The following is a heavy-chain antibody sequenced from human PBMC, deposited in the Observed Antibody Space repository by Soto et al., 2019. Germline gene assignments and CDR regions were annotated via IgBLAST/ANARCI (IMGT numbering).Heavy chain of an antibody. Sequence: EVQLVESGGGLVQPGGSLRLSCAASGFTFSSYSMNWVRQAPGKGLEWVSYISRSSSTIYYADSVKGRFTISRDNAKNSLYLQMKSLRAEDTAVYYCAREWDYCVVPFYPWGQGTLVTVSS. CDR1: GFTFSSYS. J-gene: IGHJ5*02. D-gene: IGHD4-17*01. CDR3: AREWDYCVVPFYP. CDR2: ISRSSSTI. V-gene: IGHV3-48*01.